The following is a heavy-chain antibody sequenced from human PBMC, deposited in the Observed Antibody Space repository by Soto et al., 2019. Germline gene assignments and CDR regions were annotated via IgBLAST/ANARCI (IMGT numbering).Heavy chain of an antibody. J-gene: IGHJ5*02. CDR3: ARGLNWNQPRWFAP. CDR2: IYYSGST. D-gene: IGHD1-20*01. CDR1: GGSISSYY. V-gene: IGHV4-59*01. Sequence: PSETLSLTCTVSGGSISSYYWSWIRQPPGKGLEWIGYIYYSGSTNYNPSLKSRVTISVDTSKNQFSLKLSSVTAADTAVYYCARGLNWNQPRWFAPWGQGTLVTVSS.